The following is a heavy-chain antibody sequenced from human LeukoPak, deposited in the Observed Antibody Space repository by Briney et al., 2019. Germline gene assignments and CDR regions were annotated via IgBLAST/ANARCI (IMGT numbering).Heavy chain of an antibody. CDR3: ARSRLRYFDWSFDY. CDR2: ISYDGSNK. J-gene: IGHJ4*02. D-gene: IGHD3-9*01. Sequence: AGGSLRLSCAASGFTFSSYAMHWVRQAPGKGLEWVAVISYDGSNKYYADSVKGRFTISRDNPKNTLYLQMNSLRAEDTAVYYCARSRLRYFDWSFDYWGQGTLVTVSS. CDR1: GFTFSSYA. V-gene: IGHV3-30-3*01.